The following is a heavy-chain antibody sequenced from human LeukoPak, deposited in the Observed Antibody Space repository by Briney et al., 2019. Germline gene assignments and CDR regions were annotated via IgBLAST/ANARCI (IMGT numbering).Heavy chain of an antibody. J-gene: IGHJ4*02. Sequence: GGSLRLSCAASGFSFSSFEMNWVRQAPGKGLEWVSKISSSSSSISYADSVKGRFTVSRDNAKNTLYLQMNSLRAEDTAVYYCARGLVPGFLDYWGQGTPVTVSS. CDR1: GFSFSSFE. V-gene: IGHV3-48*03. D-gene: IGHD4-11*01. CDR2: ISSSSSSI. CDR3: ARGLVPGFLDY.